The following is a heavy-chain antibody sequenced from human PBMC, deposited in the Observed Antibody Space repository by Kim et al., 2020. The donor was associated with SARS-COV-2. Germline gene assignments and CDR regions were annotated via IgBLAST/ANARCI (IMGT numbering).Heavy chain of an antibody. J-gene: IGHJ4*02. CDR1: GFTLDDYA. D-gene: IGHD6-13*01. V-gene: IGHV3-9*01. Sequence: GGSLRLSCAASGFTLDDYAMHWVRQAPGKGLEWVSGISWNSGSIGYADSVKGRFTISRDNAKNSLYLQMNSLRAEDTALYYCAKGPGYRGSSPLDYWGQGTLVTVSS. CDR2: ISWNSGSI. CDR3: AKGPGYRGSSPLDY.